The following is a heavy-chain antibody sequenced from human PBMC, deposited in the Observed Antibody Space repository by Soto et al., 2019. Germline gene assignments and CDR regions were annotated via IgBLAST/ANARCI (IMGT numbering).Heavy chain of an antibody. CDR1: GGSFSGYY. D-gene: IGHD6-13*01. Sequence: QVQLQQWGAGLLKPSETLSLTCAVYGGSFSGYYWSWIRQPPGKGLEWIGEINHSGSTNYNPSLKSRFTISVDTSKNQFSLKLSSVTAADTAVYYCARGRYSSRKTNWFDPWGQGTLVTVSS. CDR3: ARGRYSSRKTNWFDP. CDR2: INHSGST. V-gene: IGHV4-34*01. J-gene: IGHJ5*02.